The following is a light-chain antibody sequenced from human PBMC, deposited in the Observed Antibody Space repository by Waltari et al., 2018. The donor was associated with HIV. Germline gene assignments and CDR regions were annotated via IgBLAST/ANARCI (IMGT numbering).Light chain of an antibody. Sequence: DIVMTQSPDSLAVSLGERATINCKSSQSVLYSSNNMNFLAWYQHKPGQPPKLLIYWASTRESGVPDRFSGSGSATDFTLTISSLQAEDVAVYFCQQYYTTPPSFGPGTKVDIK. J-gene: IGKJ3*01. CDR2: WAS. V-gene: IGKV4-1*01. CDR1: QSVLYSSNNMNF. CDR3: QQYYTTPPS.